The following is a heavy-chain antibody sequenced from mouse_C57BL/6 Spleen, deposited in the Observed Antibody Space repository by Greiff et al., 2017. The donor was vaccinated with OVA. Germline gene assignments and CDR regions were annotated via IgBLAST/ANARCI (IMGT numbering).Heavy chain of an antibody. D-gene: IGHD2-12*01. V-gene: IGHV3-6*01. CDR2: ISYDGSN. J-gene: IGHJ3*01. Sequence: ESGPGLVKPSQSLSLTCSVTGYSITSGYYWNWIRQFPGNKLEWMGYISYDGSNNYNPSLKNRISITRDTSKNQFFLKLNSVTTEDTATYYCARERGSYLNWFAYWGQGTLVTVSA. CDR3: ARERGSYLNWFAY. CDR1: GYSITSGYY.